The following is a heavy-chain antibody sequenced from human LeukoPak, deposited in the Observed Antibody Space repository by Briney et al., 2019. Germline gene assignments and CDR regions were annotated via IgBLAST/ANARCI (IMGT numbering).Heavy chain of an antibody. CDR3: ARGTYYDILTGYYVGDAFDI. D-gene: IGHD3-9*01. V-gene: IGHV3-48*03. Sequence: QSGGSLRLSCEASGFTFSTYEMNWVRQTPGKGLEWVSCIGSSGSTIYYADSVKGRFTISRDNGKNSLYLHMNSLRAEDTAVYYCARGTYYDILTGYYVGDAFDIWGQGTMVTVSS. CDR2: IGSSGSTI. CDR1: GFTFSTYE. J-gene: IGHJ3*02.